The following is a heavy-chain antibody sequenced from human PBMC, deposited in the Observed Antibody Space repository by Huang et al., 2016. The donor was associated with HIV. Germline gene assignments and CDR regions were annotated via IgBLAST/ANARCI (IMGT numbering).Heavy chain of an antibody. CDR2: ISSSSSTI. CDR1: GFTFSTYS. J-gene: IGHJ4*02. V-gene: IGHV3-48*02. D-gene: IGHD3-3*01. Sequence: EVQLVESGGGLVQPGGSLRLSCAASGFTFSTYSMNWVRQAPGTGLEWVSYISSSSSTIYYADSVKGRFTISRDNAKNSLFLQMNSLRDEDTAVYYCARGIRYFGVVAYFDYWGQGALVTVSS. CDR3: ARGIRYFGVVAYFDY.